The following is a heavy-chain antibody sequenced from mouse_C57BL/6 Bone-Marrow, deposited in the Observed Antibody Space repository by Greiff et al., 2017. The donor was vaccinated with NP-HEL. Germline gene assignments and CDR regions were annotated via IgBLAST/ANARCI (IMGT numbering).Heavy chain of an antibody. CDR2: ILPGSGNT. D-gene: IGHD1-1*01. V-gene: IGHV1-9*01. J-gene: IGHJ2*01. Sequence: VQRVESGAELMKPGASVKLSCKATGYTFTGNWIEWVKQRPGHGLEWIGEILPGSGNTYYNERFKGKATFNADTSSNTAYMQLSSLTTEDSSIYYCARDYYGSSYFDYWGQGTTLTVSS. CDR1: GYTFTGNW. CDR3: ARDYYGSSYFDY.